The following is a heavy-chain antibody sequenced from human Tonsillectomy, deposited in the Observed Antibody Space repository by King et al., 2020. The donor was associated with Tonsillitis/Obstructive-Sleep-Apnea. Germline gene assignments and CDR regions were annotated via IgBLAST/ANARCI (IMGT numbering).Heavy chain of an antibody. CDR3: ARQALTAGPFIDY. CDR2: VYPGDSDT. V-gene: IGHV5-51*01. Sequence: VQLVQSGAEVKKPGESLKISCKGFGYSFTDYWIGWVRQMPGKGLEWMGIVYPGDSDTRYSPSFQGQVTISADKSIITAYLQWSSLKASDHAMYYCARQALTAGPFIDYWGQGVLVTVSS. D-gene: IGHD2-21*02. CDR1: GYSFTDYW. J-gene: IGHJ4*02.